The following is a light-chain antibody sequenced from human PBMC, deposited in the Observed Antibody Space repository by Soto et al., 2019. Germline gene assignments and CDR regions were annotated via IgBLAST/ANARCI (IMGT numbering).Light chain of an antibody. CDR2: EVS. V-gene: IGLV2-18*02. CDR1: SSDVGSYTR. Sequence: QSVLTQPPSVSGSPGQSVAISCTGTSSDVGSYTRVSWYQQPPGTAPKVMIYEVSNRPSGVPDRFSGSKSGNTASLTISGLQAEDEAEYYCSSYTSSSTYVFGTGTKVTVL. J-gene: IGLJ1*01. CDR3: SSYTSSSTYV.